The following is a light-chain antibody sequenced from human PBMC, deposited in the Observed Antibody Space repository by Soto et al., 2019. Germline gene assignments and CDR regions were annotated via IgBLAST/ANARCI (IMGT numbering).Light chain of an antibody. J-gene: IGLJ2*01. V-gene: IGLV1-44*01. CDR1: CSKIGSNP. CDR3: AAWDDSLNVVV. CDR2: SNN. Sequence: QSVLTQPPSASGTPGQRVTISCSGSCSKIGSNPVNWYQQLPGTAPKLLIYSNNQRPSGVPDRFSGSKSGTSASLAISGLQSEDEADYYCAAWDDSLNVVVFGGGTKLTVL.